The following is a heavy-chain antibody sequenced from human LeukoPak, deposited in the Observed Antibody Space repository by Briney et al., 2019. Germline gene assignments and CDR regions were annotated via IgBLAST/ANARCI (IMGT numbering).Heavy chain of an antibody. Sequence: EASVKVSCKASGYTFTSYGISWVRQAPGQGLEWMGWISAYNGNTNYGQKLQGRVTMTTDTSTSTAYMELRSLRSDDTAVYYCARLIAVAGTLAYWGQGTLVTVSS. D-gene: IGHD6-19*01. V-gene: IGHV1-18*01. J-gene: IGHJ4*02. CDR2: ISAYNGNT. CDR3: ARLIAVAGTLAY. CDR1: GYTFTSYG.